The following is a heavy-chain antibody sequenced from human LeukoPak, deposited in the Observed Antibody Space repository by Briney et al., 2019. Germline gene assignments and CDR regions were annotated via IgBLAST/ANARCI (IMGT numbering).Heavy chain of an antibody. CDR2: IYSGGST. CDR1: GFTVSSNY. CDR3: ARAGGGPTTLYWYFDI. Sequence: GGSLRLSCSASGFTVSSNYMSWVRQAPGKGLEWVSLIYSGGSTYYADSVKGRFTISRDNSKNTMYMQMNSLRAEDTAVYYCARAGGGPTTLYWYFDIWAVAPWSLSPQ. J-gene: IGHJ2*01. V-gene: IGHV3-53*05. D-gene: IGHD1-7*01.